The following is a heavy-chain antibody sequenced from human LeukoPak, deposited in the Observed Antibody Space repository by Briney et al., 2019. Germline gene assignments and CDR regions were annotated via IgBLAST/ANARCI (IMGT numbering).Heavy chain of an antibody. CDR2: IYSGGNT. V-gene: IGHV3-66*01. CDR3: ATRAVAAPY. CDR1: GFTFDDYA. D-gene: IGHD6-19*01. J-gene: IGHJ4*02. Sequence: GGSLRLSCAASGFTFDDYAMHWVRQAPGKGLEWVSLIYSGGNTQYADSVKGRFIIFRDSSKNTLYLQMNSLRVEDTAVYYCATRAVAAPYWGQGTLVTASS.